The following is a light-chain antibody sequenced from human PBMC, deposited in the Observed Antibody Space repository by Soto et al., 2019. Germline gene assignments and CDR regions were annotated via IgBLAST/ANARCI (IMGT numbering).Light chain of an antibody. V-gene: IGLV2-8*01. CDR1: SSDAGGYNY. CDR3: SSYAGSSNV. Sequence: ALAQPPSASGSPGQSVAISCTGTSSDAGGYNYVSWYQQHPGKAPKLMIYEVNKRPSGVPDRFSGSKSGNTASLTVSGLQAEDEADYYCSSYAGSSNVFGTGTKVTVL. CDR2: EVN. J-gene: IGLJ1*01.